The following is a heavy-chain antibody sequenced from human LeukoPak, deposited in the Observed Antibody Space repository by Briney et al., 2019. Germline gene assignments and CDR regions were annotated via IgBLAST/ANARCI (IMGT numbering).Heavy chain of an antibody. J-gene: IGHJ3*02. CDR3: AKARQGYDFDI. CDR1: GFTFSSYG. D-gene: IGHD5-12*01. Sequence: SGGSLRLSCAVSGFTFSSYGMTWVRQAPGKGLEWVSGISGSGGTTHYADSVKGRFTISRDNSKNTLYLQMRSLRAEDTAVYFCAKARQGYDFDIWGQGTMVTVSS. V-gene: IGHV3-23*01. CDR2: ISGSGGTT.